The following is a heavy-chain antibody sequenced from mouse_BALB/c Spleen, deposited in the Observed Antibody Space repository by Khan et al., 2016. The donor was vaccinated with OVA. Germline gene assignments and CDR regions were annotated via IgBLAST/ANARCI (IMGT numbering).Heavy chain of an antibody. V-gene: IGHV1-7*01. CDR2: IDPSTGYT. J-gene: IGHJ3*01. CDR3: ERRGLYGILAY. Sequence: QVQLQQSGTELTKPGASLKMSCTASGYTFTTYWIHWVKQRPGQGLEWIGYIDPSTGYTEYNQKFKDKATLTEDKSSSTAYMQLTSLASDDSAVYYYERRGLYGILAYWGQGTLVTVSA. CDR1: GYTFTTYW. D-gene: IGHD2-1*01.